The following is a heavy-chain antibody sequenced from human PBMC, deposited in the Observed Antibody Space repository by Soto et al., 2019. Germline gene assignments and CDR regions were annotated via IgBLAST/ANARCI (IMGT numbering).Heavy chain of an antibody. Sequence: QVQLVQSGAEVKKPGSSVKVSCKASGGTFSSYAISWVRQAPGQGLEWMGGIIPIFGTANYAQKFQGRVTITADESTSTAYMELSSMRSEDTAVYYCARDPLYGDRNKASGEDYWGQGTLVTVSS. D-gene: IGHD4-17*01. CDR1: GGTFSSYA. V-gene: IGHV1-69*12. J-gene: IGHJ4*02. CDR3: ARDPLYGDRNKASGEDY. CDR2: IIPIFGTA.